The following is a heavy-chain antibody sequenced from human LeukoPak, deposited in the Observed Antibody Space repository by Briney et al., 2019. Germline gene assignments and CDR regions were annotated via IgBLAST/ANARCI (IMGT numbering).Heavy chain of an antibody. CDR3: ARDLRSDYNSWIDD. Sequence: SETLSLTCTVSGGSINSYYWSWIRQPAGKGLEWIGRIYSSGSTGYNPSLKSRVTMSLDTSKNQFSLNLSSVTAADTAVYYCARDLRSDYNSWIDDWGQGTPVTVSS. V-gene: IGHV4-4*07. CDR2: IYSSGST. J-gene: IGHJ4*02. D-gene: IGHD3-22*01. CDR1: GGSINSYY.